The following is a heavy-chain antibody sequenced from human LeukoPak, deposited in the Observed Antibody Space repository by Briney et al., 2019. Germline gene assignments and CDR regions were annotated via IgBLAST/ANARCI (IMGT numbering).Heavy chain of an antibody. CDR1: EFIFSDYA. Sequence: PGGSLRLSCAASEFIFSDYAMDWVRQAPGKGLEWVAIISDYGSNRYYADSVGGRFTISRDNSKNTLYLQMNNLRAEDTAVYYCARTHDYGDSRDAFDVWGQGTMVTVSS. D-gene: IGHD4-17*01. CDR3: ARTHDYGDSRDAFDV. V-gene: IGHV3-30*04. J-gene: IGHJ3*01. CDR2: ISDYGSNR.